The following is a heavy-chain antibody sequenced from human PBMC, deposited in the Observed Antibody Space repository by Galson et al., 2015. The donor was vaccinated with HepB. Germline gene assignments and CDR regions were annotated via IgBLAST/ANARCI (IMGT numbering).Heavy chain of an antibody. CDR2: IGAYNGNT. D-gene: IGHD1-7*01. Sequence: QSGAEVKKPGASVKVSCKASPFTFTDYAITWVRQAPGQGLEWMGWIGAYNGNTNYAPSLQGRVTMTTDTSTGTAYMELRSLRSDDTAVYYCARGEGTPVDPWGQGTLVTVSS. CDR1: PFTFTDYA. J-gene: IGHJ5*02. V-gene: IGHV1-18*01. CDR3: ARGEGTPVDP.